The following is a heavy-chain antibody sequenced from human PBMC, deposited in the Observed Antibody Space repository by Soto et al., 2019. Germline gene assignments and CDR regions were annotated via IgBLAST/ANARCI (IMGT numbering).Heavy chain of an antibody. CDR2: ITGSGGST. CDR1: GFTFSSYA. V-gene: IGHV3-23*01. Sequence: EVQLLESGGGLVQPGGSLRLYCAASGFTFSSYAMSWVRQAPGKGLEWVSTITGSGGSTYYADSVKGRFTISRDNSKDTLDLQMDGLRAEDTAVYYCAKGRSSSSRYYMDVWGKGTAVTVSS. D-gene: IGHD2-2*01. J-gene: IGHJ6*03. CDR3: AKGRSSSSRYYMDV.